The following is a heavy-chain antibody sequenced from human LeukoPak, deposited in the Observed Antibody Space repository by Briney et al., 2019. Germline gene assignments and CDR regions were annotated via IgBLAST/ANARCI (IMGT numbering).Heavy chain of an antibody. CDR1: GGSISSYY. CDR2: IYYSGST. V-gene: IGHV4-59*01. Sequence: SETLSLTCTVSGGSISSYYWSWIRQPPGKGLEWIGYIYYSGSTNYNPSLKSRVTISVDTSKNQFSLKLSSVTAADTAVYYCARAFGGYSGYDYYFDYWGQGTLVTVSS. J-gene: IGHJ4*02. CDR3: ARAFGGYSGYDYYFDY. D-gene: IGHD5-12*01.